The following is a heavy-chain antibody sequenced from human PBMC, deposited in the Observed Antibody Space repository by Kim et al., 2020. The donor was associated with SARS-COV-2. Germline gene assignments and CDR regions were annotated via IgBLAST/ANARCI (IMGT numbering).Heavy chain of an antibody. J-gene: IGHJ4*02. Sequence: GGSLRLSCTTSGFTFDDYAMSWFRQAPGKGLEWVGFIRSKANGGTTDYDASVKGRFTISRDNSKSIAYLQMNSLKTEDTAVYYCVRGLVRATTIGYYWGQGTLVTVSS. CDR3: VRGLVRATTIGYY. D-gene: IGHD1-26*01. V-gene: IGHV3-49*03. CDR1: GFTFDDYA. CDR2: IRSKANGGTT.